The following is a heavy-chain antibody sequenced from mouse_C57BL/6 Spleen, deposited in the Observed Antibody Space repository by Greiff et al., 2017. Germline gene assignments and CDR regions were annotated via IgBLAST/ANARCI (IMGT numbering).Heavy chain of an antibody. D-gene: IGHD1-1*01. Sequence: VQLVESGAVLVRPGASVTLSCKASGYTFTDYEMHWVKQTPVHGLEWIGAIDPETGGTAYNQKFKGKAILTADKSSSPAYMELRSLTSEDYAVYYSTSHITTVVYYIDYWGQGTTLTVSS. CDR3: TSHITTVVYYIDY. J-gene: IGHJ2*01. V-gene: IGHV1-15*01. CDR1: GYTFTDYE. CDR2: IDPETGGT.